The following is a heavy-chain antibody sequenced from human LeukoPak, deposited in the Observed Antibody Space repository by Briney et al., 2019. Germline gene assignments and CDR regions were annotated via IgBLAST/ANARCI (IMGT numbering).Heavy chain of an antibody. J-gene: IGHJ1*01. CDR3: TTAMVVTAILYFQH. Sequence: GGSLRPSCAASGFTFSDACMSWVRQAPGKGLEWVGRIKSKTDDGTTDYAAPVKGRFTISRDDSKNTLYLQMNSLKTEDTAVYYCTTAMVVTAILYFQHWGQGTLVTVSS. CDR1: GFTFSDAC. D-gene: IGHD2-21*02. CDR2: IKSKTDDGTT. V-gene: IGHV3-15*01.